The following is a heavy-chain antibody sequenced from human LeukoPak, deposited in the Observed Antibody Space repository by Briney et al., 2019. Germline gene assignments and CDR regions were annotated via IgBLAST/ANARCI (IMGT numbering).Heavy chain of an antibody. Sequence: SVTLSLTCTVSGSSISSSYWSWIRQPPGKGLEWIGYIYYSGITNYNPSLKTRVTISVDTSKNQFSLRLSSVTAADTAVYYCARLPTSWFDPWGQGTLVTVSS. CDR1: GSSISSSY. CDR2: IYYSGIT. J-gene: IGHJ5*02. CDR3: ARLPTSWFDP. V-gene: IGHV4-59*08.